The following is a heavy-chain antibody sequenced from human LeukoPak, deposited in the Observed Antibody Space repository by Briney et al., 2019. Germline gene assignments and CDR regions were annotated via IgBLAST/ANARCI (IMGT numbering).Heavy chain of an antibody. D-gene: IGHD3-22*01. J-gene: IGHJ4*02. CDR3: ARHKQSEYFDSTGPVDY. CDR2: IYYSGST. Sequence: PSETLSLTCTVSVGSISSCSYYWGWIRQPPGKGLEWIGSIYYSGSTYYNPSLKSRVTISVDTSKNQFSLKLSSVTAADTAVYYCARHKQSEYFDSTGPVDYWGQGTLVTVSS. V-gene: IGHV4-39*01. CDR1: VGSISSCSYY.